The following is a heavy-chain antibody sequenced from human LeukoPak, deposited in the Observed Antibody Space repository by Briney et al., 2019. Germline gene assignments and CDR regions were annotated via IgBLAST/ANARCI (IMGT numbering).Heavy chain of an antibody. CDR2: FYYSGST. V-gene: IGHV4-39*01. CDR1: GGSITSSNYY. J-gene: IGHJ4*02. Sequence: PSETLSLTCTVSGGSITSSNYYWGWIRQPPGKGLEWIGSFYYSGSTNYNPSLKSRVTTSVDTSKNQFSLKLSSVTAADTAVYYCVYYYGSGSVEYWGQGTLVTVSS. D-gene: IGHD3-10*01. CDR3: VYYYGSGSVEY.